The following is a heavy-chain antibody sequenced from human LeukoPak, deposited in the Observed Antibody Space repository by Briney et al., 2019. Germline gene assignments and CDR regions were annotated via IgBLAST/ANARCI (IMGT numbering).Heavy chain of an antibody. J-gene: IGHJ3*02. CDR1: GYTFTPYY. D-gene: IGHD3-22*01. V-gene: IGHV1-46*01. CDR3: TRTYYYDSSGYYYGRDAFDI. Sequence: ASVKVSCKASGYTFTPYYIHWVRQAPGQGLEWMGIISPSGGSTSYAQKFQGRVTMTRDTSTSTVYMELSSLRSEDTAVYYCTRTYYYDSSGYYYGRDAFDIWGQGTMVTVSS. CDR2: ISPSGGST.